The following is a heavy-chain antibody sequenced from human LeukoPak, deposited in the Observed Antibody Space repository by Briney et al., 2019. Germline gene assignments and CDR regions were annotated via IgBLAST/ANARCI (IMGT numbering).Heavy chain of an antibody. J-gene: IGHJ5*02. V-gene: IGHV4-31*03. Sequence: SETLSLTCTVSGDSLNTGVYYWSWIRQYPGKGLEWIGYIFYRGNSKYNPSLRSRVSISVDTSKNQFSLKLSSVTAADTAVYYCARESRGSHLSPWGQGTLVTVSS. CDR2: IFYRGNS. CDR1: GDSLNTGVYY. CDR3: ARESRGSHLSP. D-gene: IGHD1-26*01.